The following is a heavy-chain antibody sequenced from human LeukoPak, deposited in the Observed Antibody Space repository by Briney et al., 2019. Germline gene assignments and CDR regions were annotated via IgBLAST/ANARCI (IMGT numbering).Heavy chain of an antibody. J-gene: IGHJ4*02. Sequence: SETLSLTCTVSGGSISSGSYYWSWIRQPAGKGLEWIGRIYTSGSTNYNPSLKGRVTISVDTSKNQFSLKLSSVTAADTAVYYCAREVYDILTGYPSWGQGTLVTVSS. V-gene: IGHV4-61*02. CDR1: GGSISSGSYY. CDR2: IYTSGST. CDR3: AREVYDILTGYPS. D-gene: IGHD3-9*01.